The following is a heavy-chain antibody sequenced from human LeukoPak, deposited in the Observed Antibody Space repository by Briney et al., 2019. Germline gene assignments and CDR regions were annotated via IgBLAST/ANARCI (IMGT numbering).Heavy chain of an antibody. Sequence: ASVKVSCKASGYTFTSYYMHWVRQAPGQGLEWMGIINPSGGGTSYAQKFQGRVTMTRDTSTSTVYMELSSLRSEDTAVYYCARAFNRPVYDSSGYYPLDIWGQGTMVTVSS. J-gene: IGHJ3*02. CDR3: ARAFNRPVYDSSGYYPLDI. CDR2: INPSGGGT. V-gene: IGHV1-46*01. D-gene: IGHD3-22*01. CDR1: GYTFTSYY.